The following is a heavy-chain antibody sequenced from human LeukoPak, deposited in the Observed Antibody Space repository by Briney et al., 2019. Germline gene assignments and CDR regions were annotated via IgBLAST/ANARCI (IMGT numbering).Heavy chain of an antibody. Sequence: GRSLRLSCAASGFTFDDYAMHWVRQAPGKGLEWVSGISWNSGSIGYADSVKGRFTISRDNAKNSLYLQMNSLRAEDTALYYCAKAADGGYDVFFDYWGQGTLVTVSS. V-gene: IGHV3-9*01. D-gene: IGHD5-12*01. CDR1: GFTFDDYA. CDR3: AKAADGGYDVFFDY. J-gene: IGHJ4*02. CDR2: ISWNSGSI.